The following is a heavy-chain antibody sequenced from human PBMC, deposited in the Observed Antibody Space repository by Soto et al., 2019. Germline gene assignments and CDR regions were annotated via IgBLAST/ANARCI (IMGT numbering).Heavy chain of an antibody. Sequence: EVQVVESGGGLVKPGGSLRLACAASGFPFSDFSWNWVRQAPGEGLEWVSSISPSGNSVYYADSVKGRFTISRDNGKNSLYLQMNSLRAEDTAVYYCARPRGPRGYDLIDYWGQGTLVAVSS. CDR1: GFPFSDFS. J-gene: IGHJ4*02. CDR3: ARPRGPRGYDLIDY. CDR2: ISPSGNSV. V-gene: IGHV3-21*02. D-gene: IGHD5-12*01.